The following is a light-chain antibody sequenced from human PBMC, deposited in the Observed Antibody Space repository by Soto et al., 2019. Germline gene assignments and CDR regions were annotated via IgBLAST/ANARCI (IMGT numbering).Light chain of an antibody. V-gene: IGLV1-40*01. J-gene: IGLJ3*02. CDR2: GNS. CDR1: SSDIGAGYD. CDR3: QSYDSSLSGSLV. Sequence: QSVLTQPPSVSGAPGQRVTISCTGSSSDIGAGYDVHWYQQLPGTAPKLLIYGNSNRPSGVPDRFSGSQSGTSASLAITGLQAEYEADYYCQSYDSSLSGSLVFGGGTKVTVL.